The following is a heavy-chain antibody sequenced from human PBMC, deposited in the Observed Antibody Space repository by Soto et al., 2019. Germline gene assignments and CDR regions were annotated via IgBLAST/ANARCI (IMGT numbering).Heavy chain of an antibody. J-gene: IGHJ6*02. Sequence: ASVKVSCKASGYTFTSYAMHWVRQAPGQRLEWMGWINAGNGNTKYSQKFQGRVTITRDTSASTAYMELSSLRSEDTAVYYCARDYCSGGSCYSYYYYGMDVWGQGTTVTVS. CDR1: GYTFTSYA. D-gene: IGHD2-15*01. CDR3: ARDYCSGGSCYSYYYYGMDV. CDR2: INAGNGNT. V-gene: IGHV1-3*01.